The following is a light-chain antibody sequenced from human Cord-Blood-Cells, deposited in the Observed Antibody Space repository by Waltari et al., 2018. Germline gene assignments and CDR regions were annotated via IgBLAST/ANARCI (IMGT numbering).Light chain of an antibody. Sequence: SYELTQPPSVSVSPGQTARITCSGDALPKQYAYWYQQKPGQAPVLVIYKDSERPLGIPGRFSGSSSGTTVTLTISGVQAEDEADYYCQSADSSGTNWVFGGGTKLTVL. CDR1: ALPKQY. CDR3: QSADSSGTNWV. J-gene: IGLJ3*02. CDR2: KDS. V-gene: IGLV3-25*03.